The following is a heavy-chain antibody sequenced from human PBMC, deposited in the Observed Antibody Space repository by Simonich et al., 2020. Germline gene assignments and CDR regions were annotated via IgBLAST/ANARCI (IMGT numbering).Heavy chain of an antibody. CDR2: INPNSGGT. Sequence: QVQLVQSGAEVKKPGASVKVSCKASGYTFTGYYMHWEQQAPGQGLEWMGWINPNSGGTNYAQKFQGSVTRTRDTSISTAYMELSRLRSDDTAVYYCARDLRGSYYYYYYMDVWGKGTTVTVSS. V-gene: IGHV1-2*02. CDR3: ARDLRGSYYYYYYMDV. D-gene: IGHD1-26*01. J-gene: IGHJ6*03. CDR1: GYTFTGYY.